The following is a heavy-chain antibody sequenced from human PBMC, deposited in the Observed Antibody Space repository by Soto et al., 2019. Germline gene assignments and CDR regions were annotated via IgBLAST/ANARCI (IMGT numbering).Heavy chain of an antibody. D-gene: IGHD3-10*01. CDR1: GFTFSSYG. CDR3: ASFYGSGSYHFDY. CDR2: IWYDGSNK. V-gene: IGHV3-33*01. Sequence: GSLRLSCAASGFTFSSYGMHWVRQAPGKGLEWVAVIWYDGSNKYYADSVKGRFTISRDNSKNTLYLQMNSLRAEDTAVYYCASFYGSGSYHFDYWGQGTLVTVSS. J-gene: IGHJ4*02.